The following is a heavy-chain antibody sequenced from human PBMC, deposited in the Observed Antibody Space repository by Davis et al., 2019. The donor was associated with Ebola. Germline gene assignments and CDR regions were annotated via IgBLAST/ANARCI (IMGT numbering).Heavy chain of an antibody. CDR2: IGVGGDT. CDR3: VKRGRHGAGTTDFDH. V-gene: IGHV3-23*01. D-gene: IGHD1-7*01. Sequence: GESLKISCADSVITFSSYAMTWVRQAPGKGLDWVSAIGVGGDTYYAFSVRGRFTISRDNSRNTLDLEMHSLRAEDTAVYHCVKRGRHGAGTTDFDHWGQGTLVTVSS. CDR1: VITFSSYA. J-gene: IGHJ4*02.